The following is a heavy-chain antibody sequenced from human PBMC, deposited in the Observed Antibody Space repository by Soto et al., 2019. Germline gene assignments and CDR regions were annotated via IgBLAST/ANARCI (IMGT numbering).Heavy chain of an antibody. CDR2: IIPIFGTA. CDR1: GGTFSSYA. V-gene: IGHV1-69*13. D-gene: IGHD3-22*01. Sequence: GASVKVSCKASGGTFSSYAISWVRQAPGQGLEWMGGIIPIFGTANYAQKFQGRVTITADESTSTAYMELSSLRSEDTAVYYCATEYYYDSSGYYYFDYWGQGTLVTVSS. J-gene: IGHJ4*02. CDR3: ATEYYYDSSGYYYFDY.